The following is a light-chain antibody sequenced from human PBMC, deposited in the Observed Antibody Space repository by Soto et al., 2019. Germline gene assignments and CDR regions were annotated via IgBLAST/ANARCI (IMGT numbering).Light chain of an antibody. J-gene: IGKJ1*01. CDR2: WAS. Sequence: DIVMTQSPDSLAVSLGERATINCNSSQSVLYSSNNKNYLAWYQQKPGQPPKLLIYWASTRESGVPDRFSGSGSGTDFTLTISSLQAEDVAVYYCQQHYSSPWTFGQGTKV. V-gene: IGKV4-1*01. CDR1: QSVLYSSNNKNY. CDR3: QQHYSSPWT.